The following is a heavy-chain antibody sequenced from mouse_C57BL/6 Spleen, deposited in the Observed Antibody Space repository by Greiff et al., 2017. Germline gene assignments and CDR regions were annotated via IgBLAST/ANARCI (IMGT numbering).Heavy chain of an antibody. CDR3: SRHGSYYYGSSPFGY. CDR1: GFSLTSYG. V-gene: IGHV2-6-1*01. Sequence: QVQLKQSGPGLVAPSQSLSITCTVSGFSLTSYGVHWVRQPPGKGLEWLVVIWSDGSTTYNSALKSRLSISKDNSKNQVFLKMNSLQTDDTAMYYCSRHGSYYYGSSPFGYWGQGTLVTVSA. D-gene: IGHD1-1*01. CDR2: IWSDGST. J-gene: IGHJ3*01.